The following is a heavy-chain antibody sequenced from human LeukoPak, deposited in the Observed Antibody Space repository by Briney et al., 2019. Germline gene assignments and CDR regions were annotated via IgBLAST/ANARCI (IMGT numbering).Heavy chain of an antibody. D-gene: IGHD3-10*01. V-gene: IGHV1-24*01. CDR3: ATDRDTMVRGVIIPHGMDV. J-gene: IGHJ6*02. CDR2: FDPEDGET. Sequence: EASVKVSCKVSGYTLTELSMHWVRQAPGKGPEWMGGFDPEDGETIYAQKFQGRVPMTEDTSTDTAYMELSSLRSEDTAVYYCATDRDTMVRGVIIPHGMDVWGQGTTVTVSS. CDR1: GYTLTELS.